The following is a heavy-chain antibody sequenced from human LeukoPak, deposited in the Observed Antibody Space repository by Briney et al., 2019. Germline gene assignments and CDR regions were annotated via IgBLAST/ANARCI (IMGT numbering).Heavy chain of an antibody. D-gene: IGHD5-18*01. V-gene: IGHV4-61*08. Sequence: PSETLSLTCTVSGGSISSGGYYWSWIRQPPGKGLEWIGYIYHSGSTNYNPSLKSRVTISVDTSKNQFSLKLSSVTAADTAVYYCARRGYNYGSFDYWGQGTLVTVSS. CDR2: IYHSGST. CDR1: GGSISSGGYY. J-gene: IGHJ4*02. CDR3: ARRGYNYGSFDY.